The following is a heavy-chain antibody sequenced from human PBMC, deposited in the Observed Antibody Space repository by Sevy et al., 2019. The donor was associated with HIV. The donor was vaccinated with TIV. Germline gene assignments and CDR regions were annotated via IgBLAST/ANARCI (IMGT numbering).Heavy chain of an antibody. Sequence: KQSQTLSLTCAISGDSVSSNSAAWNWIRQSPSRGLEWLGRTYYRSKWYNDYAVSVKSRITINPDTSKNQFSLQLNSVTPEDTAVYYCAREYSSGWYRDDAFDIWGQGTMVTVSS. CDR1: GDSVSSNSAA. J-gene: IGHJ3*02. CDR2: TYYRSKWYN. D-gene: IGHD6-19*01. CDR3: AREYSSGWYRDDAFDI. V-gene: IGHV6-1*01.